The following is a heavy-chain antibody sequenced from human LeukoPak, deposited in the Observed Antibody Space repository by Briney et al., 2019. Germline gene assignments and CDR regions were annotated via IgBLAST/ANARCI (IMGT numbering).Heavy chain of an antibody. CDR2: IIPIFGTA. CDR1: GGTFSSYA. D-gene: IGHD6-6*01. Sequence: SVKVSCKASGGTFSSYAISWVRQAPGQGLEWMGGIIPIFGTANYAQKFQGRVTITADESTSTAYMELSSLRSEDTAVYYCARTLAARAPFDYWGQGTLVTVSS. J-gene: IGHJ4*02. CDR3: ARTLAARAPFDY. V-gene: IGHV1-69*13.